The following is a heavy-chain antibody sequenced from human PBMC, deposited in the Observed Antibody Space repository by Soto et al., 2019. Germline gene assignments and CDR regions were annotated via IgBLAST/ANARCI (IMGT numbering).Heavy chain of an antibody. CDR1: GFSFINYW. CDR2: TNEDESEK. J-gene: IGHJ3*01. CDR3: ARDRGYSTFDF. Sequence: PGGSLRLSCGASGFSFINYWMSWVCQSPGKGLEWVANTNEDESEKDYVDSVKGRFTISRDNAKISLFLQMNNLRVEDTAIYYCARDRGYSTFDFWGHGTVVTVS. D-gene: IGHD1-26*01. V-gene: IGHV3-7*01.